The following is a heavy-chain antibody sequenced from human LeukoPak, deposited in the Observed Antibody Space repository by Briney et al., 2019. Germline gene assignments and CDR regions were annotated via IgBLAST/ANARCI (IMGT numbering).Heavy chain of an antibody. V-gene: IGHV3-23*01. Sequence: GSLRLSCAASGFTVSGYAMNWVRQAPGKGLEWVATISTSGGSTYYADFVKGRFTISRDNSKNTLYLQMNSLRAEDTAVYYCARVVDSSDQTNWFDPWGQGTLVTVSS. CDR2: ISTSGGST. CDR3: ARVVDSSDQTNWFDP. D-gene: IGHD3-22*01. CDR1: GFTVSGYA. J-gene: IGHJ5*02.